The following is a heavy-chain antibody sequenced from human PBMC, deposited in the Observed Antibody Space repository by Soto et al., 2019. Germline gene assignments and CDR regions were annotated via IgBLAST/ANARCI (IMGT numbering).Heavy chain of an antibody. V-gene: IGHV1-18*01. Sequence: ASVKVSCKASGYTFTSYGISWVRQAPGQGLEWMGCISAYNGNTNYAQKLQGRVTMTTDTSTSTAYMELRSLRSDDTAVYYCARDLYCSSTSCYGHFDYWGQGTLVTVSS. D-gene: IGHD2-2*01. CDR1: GYTFTSYG. CDR3: ARDLYCSSTSCYGHFDY. J-gene: IGHJ4*02. CDR2: ISAYNGNT.